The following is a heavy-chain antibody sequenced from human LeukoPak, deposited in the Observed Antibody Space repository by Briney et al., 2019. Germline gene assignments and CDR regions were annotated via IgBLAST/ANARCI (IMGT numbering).Heavy chain of an antibody. Sequence: PSETLSLTCSVSGDSISSSTYYWGWIPQPPGKGLEWIGSIYYTGSAYYNPSLKSRVTISVDTSKNQFSLKLRSVTAADTAVYYCARYSSSSAGIDYWGQGTLVTVSS. V-gene: IGHV4-39*01. CDR3: ARYSSSSAGIDY. J-gene: IGHJ4*02. CDR2: IYYTGSA. D-gene: IGHD6-6*01. CDR1: GDSISSSTYY.